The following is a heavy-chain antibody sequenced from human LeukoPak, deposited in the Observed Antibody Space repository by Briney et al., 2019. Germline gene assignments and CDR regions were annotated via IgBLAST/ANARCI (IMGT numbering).Heavy chain of an antibody. J-gene: IGHJ4*02. V-gene: IGHV3-7*01. CDR2: INQDGSQT. D-gene: IGHD3-10*01. Sequence: PGGSLRLSCAASGFTLSNYWMSWVRQAPGKGLEWVANINQDGSQTYYVDSLKGRFTISRDNVKGSLYLQMNSLRAEDTAVFYCARHSASGSYYTYNFDYWGQGTQVTVSS. CDR1: GFTLSNYW. CDR3: ARHSASGSYYTYNFDY.